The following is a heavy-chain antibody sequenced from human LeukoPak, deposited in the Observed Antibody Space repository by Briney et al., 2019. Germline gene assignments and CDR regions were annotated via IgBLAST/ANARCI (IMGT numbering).Heavy chain of an antibody. Sequence: GASVKVSCKASGYTFTNYAVNWLRQAPGQRLEWMGWINAGNGDTKFSQNYQARVTITRDASASTAYMELSSLTSEDTAVYFCARGLWSAHRREYYFDSWGQGTLVTDSS. J-gene: IGHJ4*02. CDR3: ARGLWSAHRREYYFDS. D-gene: IGHD3-3*01. CDR1: GYTFTNYA. V-gene: IGHV1-3*01. CDR2: INAGNGDT.